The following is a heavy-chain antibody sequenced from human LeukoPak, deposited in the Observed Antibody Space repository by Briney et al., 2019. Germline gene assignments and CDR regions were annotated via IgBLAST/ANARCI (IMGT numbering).Heavy chain of an antibody. V-gene: IGHV3-23*01. Sequence: LPGGSLRLSCAASGFTFSAYAMTWVRQAPGKGLEWVSTISGGGGSTYYAASVKGRFTISRDNSRNTLYLQMNSLRAEDTAVYYCARNGDPYGQVDYYFDYWGLGTLVTVSS. CDR1: GFTFSAYA. D-gene: IGHD3/OR15-3a*01. J-gene: IGHJ4*02. CDR2: ISGGGGST. CDR3: ARNGDPYGQVDYYFDY.